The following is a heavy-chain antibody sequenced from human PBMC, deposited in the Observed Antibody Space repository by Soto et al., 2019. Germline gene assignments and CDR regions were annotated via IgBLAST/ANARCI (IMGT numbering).Heavy chain of an antibody. D-gene: IGHD6-19*01. J-gene: IGHJ4*02. CDR2: IKQDGSEK. V-gene: IGHV3-7*01. Sequence: EVQLVESGGGLVQPGGSLRLSCAASGFTFSTYWMSWVRQAPGKGLEWLANIKQDGSEKYYVDSVKGRFTVSRDNAKNSLYLQMNSLRAEDTAVYYCARCPGYSSGWFADWGQGTLVTVS. CDR3: ARCPGYSSGWFAD. CDR1: GFTFSTYW.